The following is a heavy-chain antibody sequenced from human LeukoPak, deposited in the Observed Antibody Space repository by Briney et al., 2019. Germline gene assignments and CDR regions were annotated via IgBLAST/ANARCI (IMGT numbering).Heavy chain of an antibody. J-gene: IGHJ6*02. CDR3: ARDRAARNGMDV. V-gene: IGHV4-4*07. CDR2: IYSSGTA. D-gene: IGHD2-15*01. CDR1: VGSMSPYY. Sequence: PSETLSLTCNVYVGSMSPYYWSLMRQPAGKKLEWIGRIYSSGTAVYNPSLKSRLTLSVDTSKNEFSLRLISLTAADTAVYYCARDRAARNGMDVWGQGTSVTVSS.